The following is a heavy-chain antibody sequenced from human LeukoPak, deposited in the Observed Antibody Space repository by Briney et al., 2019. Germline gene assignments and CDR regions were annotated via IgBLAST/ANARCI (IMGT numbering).Heavy chain of an antibody. V-gene: IGHV4-59*08. Sequence: PSETLSLTCTVSAGSISSYYWSWIRQSPGEGLEWIGYVYYSGSTNYNPSLKSRVTMSVDTSKNQFSLKLSSVTAADTALYYCARHLGWVGTAADYFDYWGQGTLVTVSS. CDR2: VYYSGST. D-gene: IGHD6-13*01. CDR1: AGSISSYY. J-gene: IGHJ4*02. CDR3: ARHLGWVGTAADYFDY.